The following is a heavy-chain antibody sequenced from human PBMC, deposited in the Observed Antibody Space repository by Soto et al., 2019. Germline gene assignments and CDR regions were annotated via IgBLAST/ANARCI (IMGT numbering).Heavy chain of an antibody. CDR3: ARDSGGADY. D-gene: IGHD3-10*01. Sequence: QGQLVQSGAAEKKPGASVKVSCKASGYTFTNYAMHWVRQAPGQRLEWMGWINAGNGNRKYSQKFQGRVTISRDTSASTAYMELSRLRSEDTALYYCARDSGGADYWGQGTLVTVSS. CDR2: INAGNGNR. V-gene: IGHV1-3*05. J-gene: IGHJ4*02. CDR1: GYTFTNYA.